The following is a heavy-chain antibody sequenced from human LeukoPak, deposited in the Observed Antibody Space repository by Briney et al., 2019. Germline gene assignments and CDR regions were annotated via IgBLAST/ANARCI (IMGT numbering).Heavy chain of an antibody. CDR2: ISSSSSYI. CDR1: GFTFSSYS. CDR3: ARVGGDSSGYYPTGYYFDY. D-gene: IGHD3-22*01. Sequence: GGSLRLSCAASGFTFSSYSMNWVRQAPGKGLEWVSSISSSSSYIYYADSVKGRFTISRDNAKNSLYLQMNSLRAEDTAVYYCARVGGDSSGYYPTGYYFDYWGQGTLVTVSS. J-gene: IGHJ4*02. V-gene: IGHV3-21*01.